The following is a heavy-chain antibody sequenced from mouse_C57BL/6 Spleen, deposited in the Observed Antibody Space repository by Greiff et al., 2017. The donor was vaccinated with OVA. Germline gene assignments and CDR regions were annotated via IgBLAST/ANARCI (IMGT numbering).Heavy chain of an antibody. D-gene: IGHD2-4*01. Sequence: EVKLQESGPGLVKPSQSLSLTCSVTGYSITSGYYWNWIRQFPGNKLEWMGYISYDGSNNYNPSLKNRISITRDTSKNQFFLKLNSVTTEDTATYYCASRLRRGFAYWGQGTLVTVSA. V-gene: IGHV3-6*01. CDR3: ASRLRRGFAY. CDR2: ISYDGSN. J-gene: IGHJ3*01. CDR1: GYSITSGYY.